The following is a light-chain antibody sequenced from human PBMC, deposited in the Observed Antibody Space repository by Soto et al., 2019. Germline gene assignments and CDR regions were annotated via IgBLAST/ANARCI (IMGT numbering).Light chain of an antibody. CDR3: TSYTSIIPYV. CDR2: EVS. CDR1: SSDGGGYFY. V-gene: IGLV2-14*01. Sequence: QSVLTQPASVSGSPGQTISISCTGTSSDGGGYFYVSWYQQHTGKAPKLLIYEVSNRPSGVSNRFSASKSGNTASLTISGLQAEDEADYYCTSYTSIIPYVFGTGTKVTVL. J-gene: IGLJ1*01.